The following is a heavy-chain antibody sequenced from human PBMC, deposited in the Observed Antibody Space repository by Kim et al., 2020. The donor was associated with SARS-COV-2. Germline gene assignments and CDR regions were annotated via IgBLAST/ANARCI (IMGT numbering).Heavy chain of an antibody. Sequence: GGSLRLSCAASGFTFGDYAMHWVRQAPGKGLEWVSGISWNSGSIGYADSVKGRFTISRDNAKNSLYLQMNSLRAEDTALYYCSKETYYYGSGRGRDYYYGMDVWGQGTTVTVSS. V-gene: IGHV3-9*01. CDR1: GFTFGDYA. CDR2: ISWNSGSI. D-gene: IGHD3-10*01. J-gene: IGHJ6*02. CDR3: SKETYYYGSGRGRDYYYGMDV.